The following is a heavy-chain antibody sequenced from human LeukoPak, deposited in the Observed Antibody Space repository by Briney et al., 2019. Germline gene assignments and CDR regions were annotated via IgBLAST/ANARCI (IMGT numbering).Heavy chain of an antibody. D-gene: IGHD1-26*01. J-gene: IGHJ3*02. CDR3: ARSVGATRRDAFDI. V-gene: IGHV4-34*01. CDR1: GGSFSGYY. CDR2: INHSGST. Sequence: SETLSLTCAVYGGSFSGYYWSWIRQPPGKGLEWIGEINHSGSTNYNPSLKSRVTISVDTSKNQFSLKLSSVTAADTAVYYCARSVGATRRDAFDIWGQGTMVTVSS.